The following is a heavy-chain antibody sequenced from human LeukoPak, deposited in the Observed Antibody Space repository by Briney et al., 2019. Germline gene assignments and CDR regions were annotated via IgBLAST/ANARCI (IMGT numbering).Heavy chain of an antibody. CDR2: IYHIGST. J-gene: IGHJ6*02. CDR1: GGSISSSNW. V-gene: IGHV4-4*02. D-gene: IGHD3-16*02. CDR3: ARSSYDYVWGSYRPYGMDV. Sequence: SGTLSLTCAVSGGSISSSNWWSWVRQPPGKGLEWIGEIYHIGSTNYNPSLKRRVTISVDKSKNQFSLKLSSVTAADTAVYYCARSSYDYVWGSYRPYGMDVWGQGTTVTVSS.